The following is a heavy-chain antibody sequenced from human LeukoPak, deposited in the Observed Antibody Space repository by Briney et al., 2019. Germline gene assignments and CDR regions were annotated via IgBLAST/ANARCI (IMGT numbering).Heavy chain of an antibody. CDR2: TREDGSEK. D-gene: IGHD3-9*01. CDR1: GFTFSTYW. CDR3: ANDRALAPFDY. J-gene: IGHJ4*02. Sequence: GGSLRLSCTASGFTFSTYWMSWVRQAPGKGLEWVANTREDGSEKYYVDSVKGRFTISRDNAKNSLYLQMNSLRAEDTAVYYCANDRALAPFDYWGQGTLVTVSS. V-gene: IGHV3-7*01.